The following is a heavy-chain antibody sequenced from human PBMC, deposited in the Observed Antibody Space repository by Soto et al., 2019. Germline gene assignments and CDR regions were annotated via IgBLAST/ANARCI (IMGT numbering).Heavy chain of an antibody. CDR1: GFTFSSYW. D-gene: IGHD3-3*01. V-gene: IGHV3-7*01. Sequence: EVQLVESGGGLVQPGGSLRLSCAASGFTFSSYWMSWVRQAPGKGLEWVANIKQDGSEKYYVDSVKGRFTISRDNAKNSLYLQMNSLRAEDTAVYYCARDGGAHFTIFGVVIKYGMDVWGQGTTVTVSS. J-gene: IGHJ6*02. CDR2: IKQDGSEK. CDR3: ARDGGAHFTIFGVVIKYGMDV.